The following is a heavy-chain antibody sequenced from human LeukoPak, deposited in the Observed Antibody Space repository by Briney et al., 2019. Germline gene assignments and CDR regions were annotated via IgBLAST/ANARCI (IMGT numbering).Heavy chain of an antibody. CDR3: ARAVAENWFDP. D-gene: IGHD6-19*01. CDR1: GFTYSSYW. V-gene: IGHV3-7*01. CDR2: IKQDGSDK. Sequence: PGGSLRLSCAASGFTYSSYWMSWVRQATGKGPEWVANIKQDGSDKYYVDSVKGRFTISRDNAKNSLYLQMNSLRVEDTAVYYCARAVAENWFDPWGQGTLVTVSS. J-gene: IGHJ5*02.